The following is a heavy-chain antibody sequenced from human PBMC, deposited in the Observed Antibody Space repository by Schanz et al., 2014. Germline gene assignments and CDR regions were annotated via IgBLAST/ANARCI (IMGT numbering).Heavy chain of an antibody. CDR3: ARDTTWRLDL. D-gene: IGHD1-1*01. Sequence: QVQLQESGPGLVKPSQTLSLTCTVSGGSISSATYYWSWVRQPAGKGLEWIGRIYSRGSSTYNPSRKRRVPISIDPSNNQFSLKLNSVTAADTAVYYCARDTTWRLDLWGRGTLVTVSS. CDR2: IYSRGSS. V-gene: IGHV4-61*02. CDR1: GGSISSATYY. J-gene: IGHJ2*01.